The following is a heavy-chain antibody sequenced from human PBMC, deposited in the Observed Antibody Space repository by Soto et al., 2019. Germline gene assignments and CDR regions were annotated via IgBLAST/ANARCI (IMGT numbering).Heavy chain of an antibody. CDR3: ARDLPPVDY. Sequence: QVQLVQSGAEVKKPGASVKVSCKASGYTFSSYFISWVRQAPGQGLEWMGWISAYNGNTNYAQNPQXTXTVXTDTSTSTAYMELRSLRSDDTAVYYCARDLPPVDYWGQGTLVTVSS. V-gene: IGHV1-18*01. CDR1: GYTFSSYF. J-gene: IGHJ4*02. CDR2: ISAYNGNT.